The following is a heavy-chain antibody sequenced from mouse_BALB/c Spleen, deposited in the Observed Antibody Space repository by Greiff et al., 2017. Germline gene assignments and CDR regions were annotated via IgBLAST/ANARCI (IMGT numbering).Heavy chain of an antibody. J-gene: IGHJ4*01. D-gene: IGHD2-4*01. CDR1: GYTFTNYW. CDR3: ARRPPPYYDYDDAMDY. CDR2: IYPGGGYT. V-gene: IGHV1-63*02. Sequence: QVQLKQSGAELVRPGTSVKISCKASGYTFTNYWLGWVKQRPGHGLEWIGDIYPGGGYTNYNEKFKGKATLTADTSSSTAYMQLSSLTSEDSAVYFCARRPPPYYDYDDAMDYWGQGTSVTVSS.